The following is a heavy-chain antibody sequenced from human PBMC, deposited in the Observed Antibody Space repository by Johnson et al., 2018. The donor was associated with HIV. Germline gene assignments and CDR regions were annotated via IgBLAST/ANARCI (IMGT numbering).Heavy chain of an antibody. Sequence: GLAQPRRSLRLYCAASGFSFSSYAMHCVRQAPGKGLEYVSAISSNGGSTYYANSVKGRFTISRDNSKNTLYLQMGSLRAEDMAVYYCARGTVCGGDCYSRAFDIWGPGTMVTVSS. CDR3: ARGTVCGGDCYSRAFDI. CDR1: GFSFSSYA. V-gene: IGHV3-64*01. CDR2: ISSNGGST. D-gene: IGHD2-21*02. J-gene: IGHJ3*02.